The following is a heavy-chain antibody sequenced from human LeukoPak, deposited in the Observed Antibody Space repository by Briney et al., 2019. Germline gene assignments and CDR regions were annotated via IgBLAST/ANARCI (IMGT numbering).Heavy chain of an antibody. V-gene: IGHV4-38-2*02. CDR3: ARVAYCGGDCEFDY. CDR2: IYHSGST. J-gene: IGHJ4*02. D-gene: IGHD2-21*01. CDR1: GYSISSGYY. Sequence: PSETLSLTCTVSGYSISSGYYWGWIRQPPGKGLECIGSIYHSGSTYYNPSLKSRVTISVDTSKNQFPLKLSSVTAADTAVYYCARVAYCGGDCEFDYWGQGTLVTVSS.